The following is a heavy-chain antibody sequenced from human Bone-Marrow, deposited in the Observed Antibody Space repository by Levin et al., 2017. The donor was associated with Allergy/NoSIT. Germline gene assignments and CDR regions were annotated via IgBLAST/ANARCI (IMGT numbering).Heavy chain of an antibody. Sequence: SETLSLTCTVSGGSISSSSYYWGWIRQPPGKGLEWIGSIYYSGSTSYNPSLKSRVTISVDTSKNQFSLKLSSVTAADTAVYYCARRFGGRGAFDIWGQGTMVTVSS. J-gene: IGHJ3*02. CDR1: GGSISSSSYY. D-gene: IGHD3-16*01. CDR2: IYYSGST. CDR3: ARRFGGRGAFDI. V-gene: IGHV4-39*01.